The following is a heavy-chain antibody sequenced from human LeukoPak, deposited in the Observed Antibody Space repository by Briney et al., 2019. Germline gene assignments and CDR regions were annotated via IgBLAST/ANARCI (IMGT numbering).Heavy chain of an antibody. Sequence: GASVKVSCKTSGYTFTTYGISWVRQAPGQGLEWMGRISPNTGGTNYAQKFQGRVTMTRDTSINTAYMELSRLRSDDTAVYYCARVYYYESSGFSEDASDIWGQGTMVTVSS. CDR2: ISPNTGGT. J-gene: IGHJ3*02. D-gene: IGHD3-22*01. CDR3: ARVYYYESSGFSEDASDI. V-gene: IGHV1-2*06. CDR1: GYTFTTYG.